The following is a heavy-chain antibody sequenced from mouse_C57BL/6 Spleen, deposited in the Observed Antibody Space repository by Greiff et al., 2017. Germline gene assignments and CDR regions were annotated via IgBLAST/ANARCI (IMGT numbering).Heavy chain of an antibody. CDR3: ARRELGYFGC. CDR2: IYPSDSET. J-gene: IGHJ2*01. Sequence: VQLQQPGAELVRPGSSVKLSCKASGYTFTSYWMEWVKQRPGQGLEWIGNIYPSDSETHYNQKFKDKATLTVDKSSSTAYMRLSSLTSEDSAVYYCARRELGYFGCWGQGTTLTVSS. CDR1: GYTFTSYW. V-gene: IGHV1-61*01. D-gene: IGHD4-1*01.